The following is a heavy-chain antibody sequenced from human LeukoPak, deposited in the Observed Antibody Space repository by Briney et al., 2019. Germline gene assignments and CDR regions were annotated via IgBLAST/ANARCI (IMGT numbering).Heavy chain of an antibody. CDR3: MQERDRGVDVADDFAL. CDR1: GFTFRDYS. D-gene: IGHD6-19*01. J-gene: IGHJ1*01. CDR2: ISIPTYT. Sequence: SGGSLRLSCAASGFTFRDYSMGWVRQVPGGGLEWVAAISIPTYTNYSDPVKGRFIISRGNYNNTLYLQMNNIRNEDNTANYCMQERDRGVDVADDFALWGEGPLVTVSS. V-gene: IGHV3-23*01.